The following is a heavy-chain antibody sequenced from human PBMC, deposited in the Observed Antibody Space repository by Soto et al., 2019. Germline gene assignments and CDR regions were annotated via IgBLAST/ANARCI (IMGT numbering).Heavy chain of an antibody. J-gene: IGHJ3*02. CDR3: AREKLARNAFEI. CDR1: GFPFSIYS. V-gene: IGHV3-21*01. CDR2: ISISSSYI. Sequence: GGSLRLSCAASGFPFSIYSMNWVRQSPGKGLEWVSSISISSSYIYYADSVKGRFTISRDNAKNSLYLQMNSLRAEDTAVYYCAREKLARNAFEIWGQGNMVTLSS.